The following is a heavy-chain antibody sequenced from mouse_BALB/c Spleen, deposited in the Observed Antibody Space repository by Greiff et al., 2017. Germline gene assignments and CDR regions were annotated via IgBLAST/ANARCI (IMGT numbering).Heavy chain of an antibody. CDR2: IDPENGDT. D-gene: IGHD2-2*01. CDR1: GFNIKDYY. CDR3: NPIYYGYDGAY. Sequence: EVQLQQSGAELVRSGASVKLSCTASGFNIKDYYMHWVKQRPEQGLEWIGWIDPENGDTEYAPKFQGKATMTADTSSNTAYLQLSSLTSEDTAVYYCNPIYYGYDGAYWGQGTLVTVSA. J-gene: IGHJ3*01. V-gene: IGHV14-4*02.